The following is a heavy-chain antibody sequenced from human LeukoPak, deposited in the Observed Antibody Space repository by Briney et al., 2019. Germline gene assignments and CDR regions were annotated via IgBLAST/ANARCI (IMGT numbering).Heavy chain of an antibody. V-gene: IGHV4-34*01. CDR3: ARIVVVPAATDYFDY. J-gene: IGHJ4*02. Sequence: SETLSLTCAVYGGSFSGYYWSWIRQPPGKGLEWIGEINHSGSTNYNPSLKSRVTISVDTSKNQFSLKLSSVTAADTAVYYCARIVVVPAATDYFDYWGQGTLVTVSS. D-gene: IGHD2-2*01. CDR2: INHSGST. CDR1: GGSFSGYY.